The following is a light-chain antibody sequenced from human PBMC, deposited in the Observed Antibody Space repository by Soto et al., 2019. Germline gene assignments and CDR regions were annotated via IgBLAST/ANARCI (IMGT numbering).Light chain of an antibody. Sequence: DIQMTQSPSSLSASVGARVTITCQASQDISNYLNWYQQKPGKAPKLLIYDASNLETGVPSRFSGSGSGTDFTFTISSLQPEDIATYYCQQYDNPLTFGGGTKVDIK. CDR1: QDISNY. CDR3: QQYDNPLT. CDR2: DAS. V-gene: IGKV1-33*01. J-gene: IGKJ4*01.